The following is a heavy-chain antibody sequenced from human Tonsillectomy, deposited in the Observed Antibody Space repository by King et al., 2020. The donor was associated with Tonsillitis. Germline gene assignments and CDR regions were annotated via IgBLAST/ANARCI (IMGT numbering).Heavy chain of an antibody. CDR1: GFTFSSYG. CDR2: ISYDGSNK. CDR3: AKDSAPFPVLEWLFY. J-gene: IGHJ4*02. V-gene: IGHV3-30*18. D-gene: IGHD3-3*01. Sequence: VQLVESGGGVVQPGRSLRLSCAASGFTFSSYGMHWVRQAPGKGLEWVAVISYDGSNKYYADSVKGRFTISRDNSKNTLYLQMNSLRAEDTAVYYCAKDSAPFPVLEWLFYWGQGTLVTVSS.